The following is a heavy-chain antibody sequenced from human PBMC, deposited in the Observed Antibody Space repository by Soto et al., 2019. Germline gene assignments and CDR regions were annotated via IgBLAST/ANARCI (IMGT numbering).Heavy chain of an antibody. CDR1: GFTFSSYG. J-gene: IGHJ3*02. Sequence: GGSLRLSCAASGFTFSSYGMHWVRQAPGKGLEWVAVISYDGSNKYYADSVKGRFTISRDNSKNTLYLQMNSLRAEDTAVYYCAKVPTTVTTGGDAFDIWGQGTMVTVSS. CDR3: AKVPTTVTTGGDAFDI. V-gene: IGHV3-30*18. CDR2: ISYDGSNK. D-gene: IGHD4-17*01.